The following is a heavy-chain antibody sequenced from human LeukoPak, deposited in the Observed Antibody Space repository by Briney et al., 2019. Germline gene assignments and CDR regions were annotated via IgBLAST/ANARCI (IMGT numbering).Heavy chain of an antibody. CDR3: ARGRDNGYYVSDY. CDR2: IYYRGTT. V-gene: IGHV4-59*01. CDR1: GGSFSSSY. Sequence: PSETLSLTCTVSGGSFSSSYWSWIRQPPGKGLEWIGYIYYRGTTNYNPSLRSRVTVSVGTSKNQFSLKLSSVTAADTAVYYCARGRDNGYYVSDYWGQGTLVTVSS. D-gene: IGHD3-10*02. J-gene: IGHJ4*02.